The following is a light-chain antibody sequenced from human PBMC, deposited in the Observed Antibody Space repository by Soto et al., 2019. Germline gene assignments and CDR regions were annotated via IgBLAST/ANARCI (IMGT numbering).Light chain of an antibody. CDR1: QDISSW. J-gene: IGKJ1*01. CDR2: DAS. CDR3: QKYNSARWK. V-gene: IGKV1-12*02. Sequence: DIQMTQSPYSVSASVGDRVTINCRASQDISSWLAWYRQKPGKAPELLIYDASTLQSGVPSRFSGSGSGTDFTLSISSLQPEDGASDYRQKYNSARWKCGQGTKLDIK.